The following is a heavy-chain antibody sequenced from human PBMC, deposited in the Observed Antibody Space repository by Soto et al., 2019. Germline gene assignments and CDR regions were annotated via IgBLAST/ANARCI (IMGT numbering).Heavy chain of an antibody. Sequence: QITLKESGPTLVKPTQTLTLTCTFSGFSLSTTGVGVGWIRQPPGKALDWLALIYWDDDKRYSPSLKSMHTINNDPSRNPGVLTVPLLGAIAPATYYCAHAAPVTTGGYYWVQETLVTVS. CDR1: GFSLSTTGVG. V-gene: IGHV2-5*02. D-gene: IGHD4-17*01. CDR2: IYWDDDK. CDR3: AHAAPVTTGGYY. J-gene: IGHJ4*02.